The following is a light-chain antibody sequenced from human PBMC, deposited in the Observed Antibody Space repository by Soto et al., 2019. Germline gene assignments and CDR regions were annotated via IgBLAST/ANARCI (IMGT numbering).Light chain of an antibody. Sequence: QSALTQARSVSGSPGQSVTISCTGTSSDVGGYNYVFWYQQHPGKAPKLMIYDVSKRPSGVPDRFSGSKSGNTASLTISGFQAEDEADYYCCSYARSSVVFGGGTKLTVL. V-gene: IGLV2-11*01. CDR1: SSDVGGYNY. CDR2: DVS. CDR3: CSYARSSVV. J-gene: IGLJ2*01.